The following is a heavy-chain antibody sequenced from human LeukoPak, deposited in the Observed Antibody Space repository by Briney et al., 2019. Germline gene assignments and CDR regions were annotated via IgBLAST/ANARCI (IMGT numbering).Heavy chain of an antibody. Sequence: SETLSLTCTVSGGSISSSSYYWGWIRQPPGKGLEWIGSIYYSGSTYYNPSLKSRVTISVDTSKNQFSLKLSSVTAADTAVYYCARDFPDSSGYYSLYYYMDVWGKGTTVTVSS. V-gene: IGHV4-39*07. CDR2: IYYSGST. D-gene: IGHD3-22*01. J-gene: IGHJ6*03. CDR1: GGSISSSSYY. CDR3: ARDFPDSSGYYSLYYYMDV.